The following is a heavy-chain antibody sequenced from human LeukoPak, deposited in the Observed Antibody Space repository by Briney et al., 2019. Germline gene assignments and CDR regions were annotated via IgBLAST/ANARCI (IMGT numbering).Heavy chain of an antibody. Sequence: ASVKVSCKASGYTFTSYGISWVRQAPGQGLEWMGWISAYNGNTNYAQKLQGRVTMTTDTSTSTAYMELRSLRSDDTAVYYCARINSAEMATTIDYWGQGTLVTVSS. V-gene: IGHV1-18*01. CDR2: ISAYNGNT. J-gene: IGHJ4*02. CDR3: ARINSAEMATTIDY. D-gene: IGHD5-24*01. CDR1: GYTFTSYG.